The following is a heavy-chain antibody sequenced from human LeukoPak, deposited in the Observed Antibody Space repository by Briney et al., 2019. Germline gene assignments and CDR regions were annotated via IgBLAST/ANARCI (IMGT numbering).Heavy chain of an antibody. D-gene: IGHD3-22*01. CDR3: ARGTQYYYDSSGYYSAGAFDI. Sequence: PSQTLSLTCAVSGGSISSGGYSWRWIRQPPGKGLEWIGYIYHSGSTYYNPSLKSRVTISVDRSKNQFSLKLSSVTAADTAVYYCARGTQYYYDSSGYYSAGAFDIWGQGTMVTVSS. V-gene: IGHV4-30-2*01. J-gene: IGHJ3*02. CDR2: IYHSGST. CDR1: GGSISSGGYS.